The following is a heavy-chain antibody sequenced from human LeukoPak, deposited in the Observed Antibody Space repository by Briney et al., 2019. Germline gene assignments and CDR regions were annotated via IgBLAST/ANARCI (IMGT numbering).Heavy chain of an antibody. Sequence: GSLTLSCKGSGYSVSSYWIGWVRQMPGKGLEWMGLSYPGDSDTRYSPSFQGQVTISADKSISTAYLQWSSLKASDTAIYYCARHRGHYNDSSGYYPDYWGQGTLVTVSS. CDR2: SYPGDSDT. D-gene: IGHD3-22*01. CDR3: ARHRGHYNDSSGYYPDY. CDR1: GYSVSSYW. V-gene: IGHV5-51*01. J-gene: IGHJ4*02.